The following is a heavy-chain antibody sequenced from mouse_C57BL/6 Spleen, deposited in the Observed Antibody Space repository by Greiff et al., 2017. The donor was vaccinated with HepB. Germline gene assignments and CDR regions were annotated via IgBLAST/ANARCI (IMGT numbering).Heavy chain of an antibody. V-gene: IGHV5-17*01. CDR2: ISSGSSTI. D-gene: IGHD2-5*01. CDR3: ARGYKSNYDFDY. Sequence: EVHLVESGGGLVKPGGSLKLSCAASGFTFSDYGMHWVRQAPEKGLEWVAYISSGSSTIYYADTVKGRFTISRDNAKNTLFLQMTSLRSEDTARYYCARGYKSNYDFDYWGQGTTLTVSS. CDR1: GFTFSDYG. J-gene: IGHJ2*01.